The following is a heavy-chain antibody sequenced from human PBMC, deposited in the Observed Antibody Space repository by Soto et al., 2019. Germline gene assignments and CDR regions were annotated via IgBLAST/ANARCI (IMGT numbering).Heavy chain of an antibody. J-gene: IGHJ4*02. Sequence: ASVKVSCKASGYPFTIYAIHWVRQAPGQSLEWMGWINPGNGDTKYSQIFQGRVTITWDTSARTAYMDLSSLISEDTADYYCARDSSSSRSFDYWGQGARVTVSS. D-gene: IGHD6-6*01. CDR2: INPGNGDT. CDR3: ARDSSSSRSFDY. V-gene: IGHV1-3*01. CDR1: GYPFTIYA.